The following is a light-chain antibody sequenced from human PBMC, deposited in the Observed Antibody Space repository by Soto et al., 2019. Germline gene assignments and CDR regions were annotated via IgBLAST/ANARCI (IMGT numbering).Light chain of an antibody. CDR3: QKYFSAPFT. V-gene: IGKV1-27*01. Sequence: DIQMTQSPSSLSASVGDRVTITCRASQAIRNSLAWYQQKPGKVPSLLIYAASTLQPGVPSRFSGSGSDTDFTLTISSLQPEDVATYYCQKYFSAPFTFGPGTKLGIK. CDR2: AAS. J-gene: IGKJ3*01. CDR1: QAIRNS.